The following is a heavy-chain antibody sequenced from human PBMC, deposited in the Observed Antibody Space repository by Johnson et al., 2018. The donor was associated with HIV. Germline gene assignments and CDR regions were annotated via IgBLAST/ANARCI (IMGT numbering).Heavy chain of an antibody. D-gene: IGHD6-13*01. CDR3: ARADSSSSPWMGLDI. Sequence: QVQLVESGGGVVRPGGSLRLSCAASGFTFSTYAMHWVRQAPGKGLEWVAVISSDESNKYYADSVKGRFTISRDNSKNTLFLQMNSLRAEDTAVYYCARADSSSSPWMGLDIWGQGTMVTVSS. V-gene: IGHV3-30*04. CDR1: GFTFSTYA. J-gene: IGHJ3*02. CDR2: ISSDESNK.